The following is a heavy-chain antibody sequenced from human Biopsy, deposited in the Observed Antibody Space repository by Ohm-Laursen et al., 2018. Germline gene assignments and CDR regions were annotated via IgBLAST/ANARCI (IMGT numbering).Heavy chain of an antibody. CDR3: ARDTRWSPYSMDV. CDR1: GFSFSDYH. J-gene: IGHJ6*02. CDR2: ISGGGTI. Sequence: SLRLSCAAPGFSFSDYHMRWIRQAPGRGLEWVSYISGGGTIYYGDSMKGRVTISRDNAKNSLYLQMHSLRAEDTAVYYCARDTRWSPYSMDVWGQGTTVTASS. V-gene: IGHV3-11*01. D-gene: IGHD4-23*01.